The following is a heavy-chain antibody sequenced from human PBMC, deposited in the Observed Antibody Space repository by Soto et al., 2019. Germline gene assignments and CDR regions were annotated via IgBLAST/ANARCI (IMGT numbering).Heavy chain of an antibody. CDR2: INAGNGNT. CDR1: GYTFTSYA. Sequence: QVPLVQSGAEVKKPGASVKVSCKASGYTFTSYAMHWVRQAPGQRLEWMGWINAGNGNTKYSQKFQGRVTITRDTSASTAYMELSSLRSEDTAVYYCARDPPGYVWGSYQYYWGQGTLVTVSS. J-gene: IGHJ4*02. CDR3: ARDPPGYVWGSYQYY. D-gene: IGHD3-16*02. V-gene: IGHV1-3*01.